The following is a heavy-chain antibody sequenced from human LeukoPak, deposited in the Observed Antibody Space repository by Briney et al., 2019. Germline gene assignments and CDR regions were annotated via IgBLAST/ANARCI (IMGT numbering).Heavy chain of an antibody. J-gene: IGHJ3*02. CDR2: IIPILGIA. Sequence: SVKVSCKASGGTFSSYAISWVRQAPGQGLEWMGRIIPILGIANYAQKFQGRVTITADKSTSTAYVELSSLRSEDTAVYYCARDRSPLSDAFDIWGQGTMVTVSS. V-gene: IGHV1-69*04. CDR3: ARDRSPLSDAFDI. CDR1: GGTFSSYA.